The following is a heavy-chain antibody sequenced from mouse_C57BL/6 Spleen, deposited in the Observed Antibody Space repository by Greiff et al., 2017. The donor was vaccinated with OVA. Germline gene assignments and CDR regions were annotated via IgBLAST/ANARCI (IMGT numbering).Heavy chain of an antibody. CDR3: ATDYYGSSYPSWFAY. D-gene: IGHD1-1*01. Sequence: EVQLQQSGPELVKPGASVKISCKASGYSFTGYYMNWVKQSPEKSLEWIGEINPSTGGTTYNQKFKAKATLTVDKSSSTAYMQLKSLTSEDSAVYSCATDYYGSSYPSWFAYWGQGTLVTVSA. V-gene: IGHV1-42*01. CDR1: GYSFTGYY. CDR2: INPSTGGT. J-gene: IGHJ3*01.